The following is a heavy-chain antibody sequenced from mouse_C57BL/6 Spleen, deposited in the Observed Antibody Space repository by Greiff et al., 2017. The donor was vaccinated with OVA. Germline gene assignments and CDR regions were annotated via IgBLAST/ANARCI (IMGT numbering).Heavy chain of an antibody. D-gene: IGHD2-2*01. CDR1: GYTFTSYW. Sequence: QVQLQQPGAELVKPGASVKLSCKASGYTFTSYWMHWVKQRPGQGLEWIGMIHPNSGSTNYNEKFKSKATLTVDKSSSTAYMQLSSLTSEDSAVYYCARYGYLYYFDDWGQGTTLTVSS. V-gene: IGHV1-64*01. CDR2: IHPNSGST. J-gene: IGHJ2*01. CDR3: ARYGYLYYFDD.